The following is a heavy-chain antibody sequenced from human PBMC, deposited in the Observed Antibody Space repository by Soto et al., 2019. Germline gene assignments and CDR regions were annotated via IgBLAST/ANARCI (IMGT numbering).Heavy chain of an antibody. Sequence: PSETLSLTCAVYGGSFSGYYWSWIRQPPGKGLEWIGEINHSGSTNYNPSLKSRVTISVDTSKNQFSLKLSSVTAADTAVYYCARGLLRFLEWQTLPNWFDPWGQGTLVTVSS. CDR2: INHSGST. J-gene: IGHJ5*02. CDR3: ARGLLRFLEWQTLPNWFDP. CDR1: GGSFSGYY. V-gene: IGHV4-34*01. D-gene: IGHD3-3*01.